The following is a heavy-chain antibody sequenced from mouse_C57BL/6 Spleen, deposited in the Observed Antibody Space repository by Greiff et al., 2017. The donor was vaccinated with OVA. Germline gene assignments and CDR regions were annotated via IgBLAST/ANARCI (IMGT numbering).Heavy chain of an antibody. Sequence: QVQLKQSDAELVKPGASVKISCKVSGYTFTDHTIHWMKQSPEQGLEWIGYIYPRDGSNKYNEKFKGKATLTADKSSSTAYMQLNSLTSEDSAVYFCANYYGSSYVGFAYWGQGTLVTVSA. V-gene: IGHV1-78*01. CDR2: IYPRDGSN. J-gene: IGHJ3*01. CDR3: ANYYGSSYVGFAY. CDR1: GYTFTDHT. D-gene: IGHD1-1*01.